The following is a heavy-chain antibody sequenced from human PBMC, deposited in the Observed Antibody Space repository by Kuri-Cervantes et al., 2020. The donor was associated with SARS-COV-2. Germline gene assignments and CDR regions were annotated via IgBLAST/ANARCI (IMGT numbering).Heavy chain of an antibody. CDR3: SSGGSQREWYY. J-gene: IGHJ4*02. CDR1: GFTFGNYF. CDR2: ISWDGGST. Sequence: GESLKISCATSGFTFGNYFMHWVRQRPGKGPEWVSLISWDGGSTYYADSVKGRFTISRDNSKDSLLLQMNSLRSEDTAFYYCSSGGSQREWYYWGQGTLVTVSS. V-gene: IGHV3-43*01. D-gene: IGHD3-16*01.